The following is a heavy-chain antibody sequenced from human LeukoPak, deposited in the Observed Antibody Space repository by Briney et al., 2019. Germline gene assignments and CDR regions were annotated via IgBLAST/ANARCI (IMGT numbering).Heavy chain of an antibody. CDR2: INSSSSTI. J-gene: IGHJ4*02. Sequence: PGGSLRLSCAASGFTFSSYSMDWIRQDPGNGLEWVSYINSSSSTIYYADSVKGRFTISRDNAKNSLYLQMNSMRAEDTAVYYCASERRDGYNSEIYWGQGTLVTVSS. CDR3: ASERRDGYNSEIY. D-gene: IGHD5-24*01. CDR1: GFTFSSYS. V-gene: IGHV3-48*01.